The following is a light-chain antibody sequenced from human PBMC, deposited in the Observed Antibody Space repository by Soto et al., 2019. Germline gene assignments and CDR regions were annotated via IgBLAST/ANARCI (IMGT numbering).Light chain of an antibody. V-gene: IGKV3-20*01. CDR2: GAS. CDR3: QQYRSSPPYT. CDR1: QSVTSIY. J-gene: IGKJ2*01. Sequence: EIVLTQSPGTLSLSPGERATLSCRASQSVTSIYLAWYQQKPGQAPRLLIYGASSRATGIPDRFSGSGSGTDFTLTISRLEPEDLAVYYCQQYRSSPPYTFGQGTKLEIK.